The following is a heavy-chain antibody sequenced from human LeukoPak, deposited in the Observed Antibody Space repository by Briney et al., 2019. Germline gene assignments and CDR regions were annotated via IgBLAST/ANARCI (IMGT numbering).Heavy chain of an antibody. Sequence: GASVKVSCKASGYTFTSYGISWVRQAPGQGLEWMGWISAYNGNTNYAQKLQGRVTMTTDTSTSTAYMELRSLRSDDTAVYYCARDHSGRKTTVRGNWFDPWGQGTLVTVSS. CDR1: GYTFTSYG. V-gene: IGHV1-18*01. CDR2: ISAYNGNT. D-gene: IGHD1-26*01. J-gene: IGHJ5*02. CDR3: ARDHSGRKTTVRGNWFDP.